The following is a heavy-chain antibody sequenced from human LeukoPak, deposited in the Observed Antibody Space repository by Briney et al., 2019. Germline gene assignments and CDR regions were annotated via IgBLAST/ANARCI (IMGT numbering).Heavy chain of an antibody. CDR1: GASVSGSAYY. CDR2: IYYSGST. D-gene: IGHD2-2*01. CDR3: ARDRYCSTSSCPDDAFDF. V-gene: IGHV4-39*07. J-gene: IGHJ3*01. Sequence: SETLSLTCTVSGASVSGSAYYWGWIRQPPGKGLEWIGNIYYSGSTYYNESLESRVTISVDTSTNQFSLKLSSVTAADTAVYYCARDRYCSTSSCPDDAFDFWGQGTMVTVSS.